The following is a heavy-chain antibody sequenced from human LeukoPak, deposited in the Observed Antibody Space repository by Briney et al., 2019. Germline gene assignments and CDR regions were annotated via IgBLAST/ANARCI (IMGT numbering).Heavy chain of an antibody. CDR3: AKDIGSTKYYYYGMDV. J-gene: IGHJ6*02. CDR2: ISWNSGTT. CDR1: GFTFDDYA. Sequence: GGSLRLSCAASGFTFDDYAMHWVRQAPGKGLEWVSGISWNSGTTGYANSVKGRFTISRDNAKNSLYLQMNSLRAGDTALYYCAKDIGSTKYYYYGMDVWGQGTTVTVSS. V-gene: IGHV3-9*01. D-gene: IGHD1-26*01.